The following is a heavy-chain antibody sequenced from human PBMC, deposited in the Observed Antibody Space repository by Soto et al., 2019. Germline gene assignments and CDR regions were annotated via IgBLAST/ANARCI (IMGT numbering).Heavy chain of an antibody. D-gene: IGHD3-16*02. CDR2: IIPIFGTA. Sequence: QVQLVQSGAEVKKPGSSVKVSCKASGGTFSSYAISWVRQAPGQGLEWMGGIIPIFGTANYAQKFQGRVTITADDSTSTDYMELSSRRSEDRAVYYCARVPHLDMITFGGGIVDYWGQGPLVTVSS. CDR3: ARVPHLDMITFGGGIVDY. V-gene: IGHV1-69*01. CDR1: GGTFSSYA. J-gene: IGHJ4*02.